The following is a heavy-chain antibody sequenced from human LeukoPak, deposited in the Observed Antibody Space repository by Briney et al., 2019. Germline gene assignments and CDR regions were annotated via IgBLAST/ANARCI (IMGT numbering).Heavy chain of an antibody. Sequence: ASVKVSCKASGYTFTSYAMHWVRQAPGQRLEWMGWINAGNGNTKYSQKFQGRVTIARDTSASTAYMELSSLRSEDTAVYYCARYDFLGWFDPWGQGTLVTVSS. CDR3: ARYDFLGWFDP. V-gene: IGHV1-3*01. J-gene: IGHJ5*02. D-gene: IGHD3-3*01. CDR1: GYTFTSYA. CDR2: INAGNGNT.